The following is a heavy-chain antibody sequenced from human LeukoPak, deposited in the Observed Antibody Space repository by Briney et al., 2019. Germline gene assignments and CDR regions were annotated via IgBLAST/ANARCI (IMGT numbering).Heavy chain of an antibody. D-gene: IGHD3-22*01. Sequence: ASVKVSCKVSGYTLTELSMHWVRQAPGKGLEWMGGFDPEDGETIYAQKFQGRVTMTEDTSTDTAYMELSSLRSEDTAVYYCATGYYDSSGSIEYFQHWGQGTLVTVSS. J-gene: IGHJ1*01. CDR2: FDPEDGET. CDR3: ATGYYDSSGSIEYFQH. CDR1: GYTLTELS. V-gene: IGHV1-24*01.